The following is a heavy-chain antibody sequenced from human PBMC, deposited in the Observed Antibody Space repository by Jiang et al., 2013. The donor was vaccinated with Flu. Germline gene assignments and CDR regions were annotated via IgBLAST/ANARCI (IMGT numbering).Heavy chain of an antibody. CDR1: GFIFSDYY. Sequence: VQLVESGGGLVKPGGSLRLSCTASGFIFSDYYMTWFRQAPGKGLESLAYVSGSGGDTNYADSVKGRFTISRDNAKNSLYLQMNSLRVEDTAVYYCARPTRTPVDWGQGTLVTVSS. CDR2: VSGSGGDT. V-gene: IGHV3-11*06. D-gene: IGHD4-23*01. J-gene: IGHJ4*02. CDR3: ARPTRTPVD.